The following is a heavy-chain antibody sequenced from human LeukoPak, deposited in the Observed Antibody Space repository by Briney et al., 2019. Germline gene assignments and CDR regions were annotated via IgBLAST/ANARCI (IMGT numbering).Heavy chain of an antibody. CDR1: GGSISSGSYY. D-gene: IGHD3-3*01. V-gene: IGHV4-31*03. CDR3: ARVKGAGVVIIDY. Sequence: PSETLSLTCTVSGGSISSGSYYWSWIRQHPGKGLEWIGYIYYSGSTYYNPSLKSRVTISVDTSKNQISLNLSSVTAADTAVYYCARVKGAGVVIIDYWGQGTLVTVSS. CDR2: IYYSGST. J-gene: IGHJ4*02.